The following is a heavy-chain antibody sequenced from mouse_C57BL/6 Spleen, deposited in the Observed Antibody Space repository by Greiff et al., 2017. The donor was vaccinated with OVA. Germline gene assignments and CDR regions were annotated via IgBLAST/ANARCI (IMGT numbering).Heavy chain of an antibody. D-gene: IGHD2-4*01. V-gene: IGHV1-66*01. Sequence: ESGPELVKPGASVKISCKASGYSFTSYYIHWVKQRPGQGLEWIGWIYPGSGNTKYNEKFKGKATLTADTSYSTAYMQLSSLTSEDSAVYYCARRAYYDYDWYFDVWGTGTTVTVSS. CDR2: IYPGSGNT. J-gene: IGHJ1*03. CDR1: GYSFTSYY. CDR3: ARRAYYDYDWYFDV.